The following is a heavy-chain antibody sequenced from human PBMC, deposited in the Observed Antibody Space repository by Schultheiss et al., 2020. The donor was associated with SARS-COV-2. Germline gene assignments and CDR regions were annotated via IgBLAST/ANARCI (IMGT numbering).Heavy chain of an antibody. CDR1: GYTFTSYG. D-gene: IGHD3-3*01. V-gene: IGHV1-69*04. CDR2: IIPILGIA. Sequence: SVKVSCKASGYTFTSYGISWVRQAPGQGLEWMGRIIPILGIANYAQKFQGRVTITADKSTSTAYMELSRLRSDDTAVYYCARDWRGDFGNCYFDYWGQGTLVTVSS. CDR3: ARDWRGDFGNCYFDY. J-gene: IGHJ4*02.